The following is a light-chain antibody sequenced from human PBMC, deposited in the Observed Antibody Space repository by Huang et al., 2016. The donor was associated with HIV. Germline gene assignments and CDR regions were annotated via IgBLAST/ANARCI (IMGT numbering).Light chain of an antibody. CDR1: QSVTTN. CDR2: AAS. J-gene: IGKJ1*01. Sequence: EIVLTQSPGTLSVSPGERATLSGRASQSVTTNLAWYQQRPGQAPRLLIYAASTRAIGISAKFSGSGSGTEFTLTIDSLQSEDLAVYYCQQYINRPVTFGQGTKVEIK. CDR3: QQYINRPVT. V-gene: IGKV3-15*01.